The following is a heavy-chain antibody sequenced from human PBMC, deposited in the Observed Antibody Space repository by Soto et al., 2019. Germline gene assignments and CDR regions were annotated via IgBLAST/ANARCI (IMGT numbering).Heavy chain of an antibody. CDR1: GFTFSDYA. Sequence: GGSLRLSCSASGFTFSDYAMTWVRQAPGKGLEWVSGITASGGGINYVDSVKGRFTISRDNSKNTLNLRMNSLRVEDTAVYYCAKGRSSGWYRWFDPWGQGTLVTV. V-gene: IGHV3-23*01. CDR2: ITASGGGI. CDR3: AKGRSSGWYRWFDP. D-gene: IGHD6-19*01. J-gene: IGHJ5*02.